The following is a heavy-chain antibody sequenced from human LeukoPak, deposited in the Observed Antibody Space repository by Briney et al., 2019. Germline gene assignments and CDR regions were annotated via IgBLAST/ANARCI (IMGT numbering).Heavy chain of an antibody. V-gene: IGHV3-21*01. CDR1: GFTFSSYS. CDR3: ARSLPQCSGGTCYHRYFDY. CDR2: ISSTSSYI. Sequence: GGSLRLSCAASGFTFSSYSMNWVRQAPGKGLEWVSSISSTSSYIYYADSVKGRFTISRDNAENSLYLQMNSLRAEDTAVYYCARSLPQCSGGTCYHRYFDYWGQGTLVTVSS. D-gene: IGHD2-15*01. J-gene: IGHJ4*02.